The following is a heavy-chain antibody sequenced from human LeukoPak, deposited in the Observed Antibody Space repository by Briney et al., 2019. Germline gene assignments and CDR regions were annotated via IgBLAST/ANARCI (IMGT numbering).Heavy chain of an antibody. J-gene: IGHJ4*02. CDR1: GGSISSYY. Sequence: SETLPLTCTVSGGSISSYYWSWIRQPAGKGLEWIGRIYTSGSTNYNPSLKSRVTISVDTSKNQFSLKLSSVTAADTAVYYCARVYSSSWSREIFDYWGQGTLVTVSS. V-gene: IGHV4-4*07. CDR2: IYTSGST. D-gene: IGHD6-13*01. CDR3: ARVYSSSWSREIFDY.